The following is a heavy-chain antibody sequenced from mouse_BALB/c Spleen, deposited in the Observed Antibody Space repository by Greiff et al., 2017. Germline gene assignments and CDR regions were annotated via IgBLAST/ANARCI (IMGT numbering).Heavy chain of an antibody. Sequence: EVQRVESGGGLVKPGGSLKLSCAASGFAFSSYDMSWVRQTPEKRLEWVAYISSGGGSTYYPDTVKGRFTISRDNAKNTLYLQMSSLKSEDTAMYYCARRPGYFDYWGQGTTLTVSS. CDR1: GFAFSSYD. V-gene: IGHV5-12-1*01. J-gene: IGHJ2*01. CDR2: ISSGGGST. CDR3: ARRPGYFDY.